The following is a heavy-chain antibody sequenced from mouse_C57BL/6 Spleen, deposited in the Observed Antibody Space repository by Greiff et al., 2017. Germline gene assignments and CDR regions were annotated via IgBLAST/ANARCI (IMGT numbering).Heavy chain of an antibody. D-gene: IGHD2-1*01. CDR2: ISYDGSN. CDR1: GYSITSGYY. CDR3: ARGYGNYYFDY. V-gene: IGHV3-6*01. J-gene: IGHJ2*01. Sequence: EVQRVESGPGLVKPSQSLSLTCSVTGYSITSGYYWNWIRQFPGNKLEWMGYISYDGSNNYNPSLKNRISITRDTSKNQFFLKLNSVTTEDTATYYCARGYGNYYFDYWGQGTTLTVSS.